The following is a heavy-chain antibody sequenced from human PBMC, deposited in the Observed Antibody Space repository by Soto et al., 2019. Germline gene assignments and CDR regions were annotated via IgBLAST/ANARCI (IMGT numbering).Heavy chain of an antibody. J-gene: IGHJ5*02. Sequence: QLQLQESGPGLVKPSETLSLTCTVSGGSISSSSYYWGWIRQPPGKGLEWIGSIYYSGSTYYNPSLQSRVTISVDTSKNQFSLKLSSVTAADTAVYYCATFSRGWGSYRLNWFDPWGQGTLVTVSS. CDR2: IYYSGST. CDR1: GGSISSSSYY. CDR3: ATFSRGWGSYRLNWFDP. V-gene: IGHV4-39*01. D-gene: IGHD3-16*02.